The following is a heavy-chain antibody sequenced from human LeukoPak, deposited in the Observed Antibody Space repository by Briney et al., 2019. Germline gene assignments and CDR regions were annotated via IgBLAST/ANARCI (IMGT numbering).Heavy chain of an antibody. V-gene: IGHV4-59*01. J-gene: IGHJ6*03. CDR2: IYYSGST. CDR3: ARDAAYGWNYYYYMDV. CDR1: GGSISSYY. Sequence: PSETLSLTCTVSGGSISSYYWSWIRQPPGKGLEWIGYIYYSGSTNYNPSLKSRVTISVDTSKNQFSLKLSSVTAADTAVYYCARDAAYGWNYYYYMDVWGKGTTVTVSS. D-gene: IGHD3-16*01.